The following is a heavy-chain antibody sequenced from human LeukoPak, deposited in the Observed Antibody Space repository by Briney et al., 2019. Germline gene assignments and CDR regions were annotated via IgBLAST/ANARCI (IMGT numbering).Heavy chain of an antibody. V-gene: IGHV1-2*02. CDR1: GYTFTGYY. Sequence: GASVKVSCKASGYTFTGYYMHWVRQAPGQGLEWMGWINPNSGGTNYAQNFQGRVTMTRDTSISTAYMELSRLTSDDTAVYYCARDGDLSGRTRAHSWGQGTLVTVSS. CDR3: ARDGDLSGRTRAHS. J-gene: IGHJ4*02. CDR2: INPNSGGT. D-gene: IGHD6-19*01.